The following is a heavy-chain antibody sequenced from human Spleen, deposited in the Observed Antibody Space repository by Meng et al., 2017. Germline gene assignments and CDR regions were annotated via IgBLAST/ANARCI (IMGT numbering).Heavy chain of an antibody. D-gene: IGHD6-6*01. Sequence: SLKISCAASGFTFDDYVMDRVRQAPGKGLEWVSGNSWNSGSIGYADSVKGRFTISRDNAKNSLYLQMNSLRAEDTAVYYCAREEYSSPRGSDYWGQGTLVTVSS. J-gene: IGHJ4*02. CDR3: AREEYSSPRGSDY. CDR1: GFTFDDYV. V-gene: IGHV3-9*01. CDR2: NSWNSGSI.